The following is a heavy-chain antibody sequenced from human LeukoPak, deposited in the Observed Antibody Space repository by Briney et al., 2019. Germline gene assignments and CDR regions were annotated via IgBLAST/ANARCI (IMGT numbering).Heavy chain of an antibody. Sequence: SETLSLTCTVSGGSISSYYWTWIRQPAGKGLEWIGRIYARGSTNYNPSLKSRLSMSIDTSKNQFYLRLSAVTAADTAVYYCARPQSNQMAKKFWGQGILVTVSS. J-gene: IGHJ4*02. CDR3: ARPQSNQMAKKF. D-gene: IGHD5-24*01. V-gene: IGHV4-4*07. CDR1: GGSISSYY. CDR2: IYARGST.